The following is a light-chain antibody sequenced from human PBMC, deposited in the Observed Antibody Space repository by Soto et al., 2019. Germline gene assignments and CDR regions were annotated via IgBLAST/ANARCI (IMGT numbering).Light chain of an antibody. J-gene: IGLJ3*02. Sequence: QSALTQPPSASGSLGQSVTISCTGTRSDIGGYNYVSWYLQYPGKAPKLMIYEVTNRPSGVSNRFSGSKSGNTASLTISGLQAEDEADYYCSSYTSSTNWVFGGGTKLTVL. V-gene: IGLV2-14*01. CDR1: RSDIGGYNY. CDR2: EVT. CDR3: SSYTSSTNWV.